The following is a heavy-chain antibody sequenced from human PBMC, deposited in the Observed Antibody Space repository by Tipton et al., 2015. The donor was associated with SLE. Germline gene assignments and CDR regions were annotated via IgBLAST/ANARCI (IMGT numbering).Heavy chain of an antibody. CDR2: IYYSGCT. CDR3: AREPAVAGTRWFDP. Sequence: TLSLTCTVSGCSISSGGYYWSWILQHPGKGLEWIGYIYYSGCTYYNPSPKSRVTTSVDTSKNQFSLKLSSVNAADTAVYYCAREPAVAGTRWFDPWGQGTLVTVSS. J-gene: IGHJ5*02. V-gene: IGHV4-31*03. D-gene: IGHD6-19*01. CDR1: GCSISSGGYY.